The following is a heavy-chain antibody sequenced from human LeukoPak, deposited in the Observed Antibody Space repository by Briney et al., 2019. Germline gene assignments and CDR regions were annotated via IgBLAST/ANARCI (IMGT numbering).Heavy chain of an antibody. D-gene: IGHD3-16*01. V-gene: IGHV3-21*01. J-gene: IGHJ4*02. CDR3: AGPIWGSYVFDY. CDR1: GLTFRRYK. Sequence: GVTLRLSCEASGLTFRRYKMNWVRQASAKGLEWDWSINSKCGLIYSGKSVKGRFPNSRDNANNSLYLQMDSLRAEDTAGYYWAGPIWGSYVFDYGGQGTLVTVSS. CDR2: INSKCGLI.